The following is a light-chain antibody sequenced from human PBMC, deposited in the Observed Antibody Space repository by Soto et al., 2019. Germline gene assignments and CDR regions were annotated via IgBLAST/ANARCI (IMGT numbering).Light chain of an antibody. CDR2: GAS. CDR3: QHWNSYPEA. V-gene: IGKV3-20*01. CDR1: QSVSSSS. J-gene: IGKJ1*01. Sequence: EIVLTQSPGTLSLSPGERATLSCRASQSVSSSSLAWYQQKRGQAPRLLIHGASSRATGIPDRFSGSGSGTDFNLTISRLQTDDFATYYCQHWNSYPEAFGQGTKVDIK.